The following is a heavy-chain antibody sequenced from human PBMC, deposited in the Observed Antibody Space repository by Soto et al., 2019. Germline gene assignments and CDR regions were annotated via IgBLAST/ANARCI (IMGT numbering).Heavy chain of an antibody. Sequence: QVQLVQSGAEVKKPGSSVKVSCKASGGTFSSYAISWVRQAPGQGLEWMGGIIPIFGTANYAQKFQGRVTITADESTSTAYMELGSLRYEDTAVYYCAGQGGGYGYRFDYWGQGTLVAVSS. J-gene: IGHJ4*02. CDR1: GGTFSSYA. CDR3: AGQGGGYGYRFDY. V-gene: IGHV1-69*01. CDR2: IIPIFGTA. D-gene: IGHD5-18*01.